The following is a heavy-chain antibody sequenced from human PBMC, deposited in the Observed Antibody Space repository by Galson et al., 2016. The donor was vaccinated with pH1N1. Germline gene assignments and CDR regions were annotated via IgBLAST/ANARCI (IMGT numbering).Heavy chain of an antibody. D-gene: IGHD3-9*01. J-gene: IGHJ6*02. CDR2: ISYDGRNK. CDR3: AKDRPQMMLRYFYLLLGDAMDV. V-gene: IGHV3-30*18. CDR1: GFSLSTFG. Sequence: SLRLSCAASGFSLSTFGMHWVRQAPGKRLVWVAVISYDGRNKYYEDSVKGRFTISRDNSKNTLYLQMNSLRAEDTAVYYCAKDRPQMMLRYFYLLLGDAMDVWGQGTTVTVSS.